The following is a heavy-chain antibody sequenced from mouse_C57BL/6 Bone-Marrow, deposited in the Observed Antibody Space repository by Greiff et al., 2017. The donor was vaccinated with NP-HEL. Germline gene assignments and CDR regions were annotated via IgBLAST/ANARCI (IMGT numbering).Heavy chain of an antibody. D-gene: IGHD1-1*01. V-gene: IGHV2-9-1*01. CDR2: IWTGGGT. CDR3: ARSSYYGSSPHWYFDV. J-gene: IGHJ1*03. Sequence: VMLVESGPGLVAPSQSLSITCTVSGFSLTSYAISWVRQPPGTGLEWLGVIWTGGGTNYNSALKSRLSISKDNSKSQVFLKMNSLQTDDTARYYCARSSYYGSSPHWYFDVWGTGTTVTVSS. CDR1: GFSLTSYA.